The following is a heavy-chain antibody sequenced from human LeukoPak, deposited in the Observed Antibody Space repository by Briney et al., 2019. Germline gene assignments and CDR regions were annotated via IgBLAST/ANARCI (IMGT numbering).Heavy chain of an antibody. CDR1: GFTSSSYS. CDR2: ISSSSSTI. V-gene: IGHV3-48*04. CDR3: ARVRGIFGVYYDSSGYPDY. D-gene: IGHD3-22*01. J-gene: IGHJ4*02. Sequence: GRSLRLSCAASGFTSSSYSMNWVRQAPGKGLEWVSYISSSSSTIYYADSVKGRFTISRDNAKNSLYLQMNSLRAEDTAVYYCARVRGIFGVYYDSSGYPDYWGQGTLVTVSS.